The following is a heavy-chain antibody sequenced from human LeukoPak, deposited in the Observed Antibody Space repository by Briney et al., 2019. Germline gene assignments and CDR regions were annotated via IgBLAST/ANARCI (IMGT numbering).Heavy chain of an antibody. Sequence: ASVKVSCKASGYTFTSYGISRVRQAPGQGLEWMGWISAYNGNTNYAQKLQGRVTMTTDTSTSTAYMELRSLRSDDTAVYYCARSDIVVVPAAIGFDPWGQGTLVTVSS. CDR3: ARSDIVVVPAAIGFDP. D-gene: IGHD2-2*01. J-gene: IGHJ5*02. CDR2: ISAYNGNT. V-gene: IGHV1-18*01. CDR1: GYTFTSYG.